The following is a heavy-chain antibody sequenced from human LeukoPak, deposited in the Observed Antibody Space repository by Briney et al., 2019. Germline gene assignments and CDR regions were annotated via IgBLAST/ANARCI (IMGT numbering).Heavy chain of an antibody. V-gene: IGHV4-34*01. CDR1: GGSFSGYY. D-gene: IGHD3-9*01. Sequence: SETLSLTCAVYGGSFSGYYWSWIRQPPGKGLEWIGEINHSEITNHNPSLKSRVTISVDTSKNQFSLKLSSGTAADPAVYYCARAVTYHDVLTGYYRDYFDYWGQGILVTVSS. J-gene: IGHJ4*02. CDR3: ARAVTYHDVLTGYYRDYFDY. CDR2: INHSEIT.